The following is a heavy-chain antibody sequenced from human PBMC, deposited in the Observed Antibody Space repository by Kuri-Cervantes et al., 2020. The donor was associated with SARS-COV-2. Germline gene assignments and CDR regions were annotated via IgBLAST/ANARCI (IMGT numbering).Heavy chain of an antibody. J-gene: IGHJ4*02. CDR2: ITRSGSTL. D-gene: IGHD1-26*01. CDR1: GFTFTSYS. V-gene: IGHV3-48*02. Sequence: ETLSLTCAASGFTFTSYSLNWVRQAPGKGLEWLSYITRSGSTLHYADSVKGRFTISRDNAKNLLFLQMNSLRDEDTAVYYCARDRGSDGGDLYFDYWGQGTLVTVSS. CDR3: ARDRGSDGGDLYFDY.